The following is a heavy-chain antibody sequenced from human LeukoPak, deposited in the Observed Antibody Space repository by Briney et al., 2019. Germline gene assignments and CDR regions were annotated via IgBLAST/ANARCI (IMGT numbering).Heavy chain of an antibody. V-gene: IGHV4-34*01. CDR1: GGSFSGYY. CDR3: ARDCSSTSCYTEGFDY. CDR2: INHSGST. Sequence: SETLSLTCAVYGGSFSGYYWSWIRQPPGKGLEWIGEINHSGSTNYNPSLKSRVTISVDTSKNQFSLKLSSVTAADTVVYYCARDCSSTSCYTEGFDYWGQGTLVTVSS. J-gene: IGHJ4*02. D-gene: IGHD2-2*02.